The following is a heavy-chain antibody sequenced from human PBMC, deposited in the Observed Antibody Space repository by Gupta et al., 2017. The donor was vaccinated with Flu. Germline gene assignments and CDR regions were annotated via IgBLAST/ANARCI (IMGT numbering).Heavy chain of an antibody. D-gene: IGHD3-3*01. J-gene: IGHJ6*03. Sequence: RQPPGKGLEWIGDINHSGTTNYNPSLKSRVTISVDTSKSQFSLELSSATAADTAVYYCARGWSGTCQGRKTGYYYYYYMDVWGKGTTVTVSS. CDR3: ARGWSGTCQGRKTGYYYYYYMDV. V-gene: IGHV4-34*01. CDR2: INHSGTT.